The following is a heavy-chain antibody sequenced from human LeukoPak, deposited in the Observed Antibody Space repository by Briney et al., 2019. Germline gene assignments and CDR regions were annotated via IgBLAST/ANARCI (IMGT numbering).Heavy chain of an antibody. D-gene: IGHD6-19*01. Sequence: GGSLRLSCAASGFTFSSYSRNWVRQAPGKGREWISYISNSSNIYYTASLKGRFTISRDNAKNPLYLQMNSLRAEDTAVYYCAKDHSGSSGWYYFDYWGQGTLVTVS. CDR2: ISNSSNI. CDR3: AKDHSGSSGWYYFDY. J-gene: IGHJ4*02. CDR1: GFTFSSYS. V-gene: IGHV3-21*04.